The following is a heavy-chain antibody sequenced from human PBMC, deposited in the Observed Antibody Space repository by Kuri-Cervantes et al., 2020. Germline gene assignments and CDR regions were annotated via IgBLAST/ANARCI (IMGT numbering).Heavy chain of an antibody. D-gene: IGHD1-26*01. CDR3: AREGYSGSPPLYYYYGMDV. Sequence: GESLKISCAASGFTFSSYGMHWVRQAPGKGLEWVAVVSYDGSNKYYADSVKGRFAVSRDNSKNTLYLQMNSLRAEDTAVYYCAREGYSGSPPLYYYYGMDVWGQGTTVTVSS. CDR2: VSYDGSNK. J-gene: IGHJ6*02. CDR1: GFTFSSYG. V-gene: IGHV3-30*03.